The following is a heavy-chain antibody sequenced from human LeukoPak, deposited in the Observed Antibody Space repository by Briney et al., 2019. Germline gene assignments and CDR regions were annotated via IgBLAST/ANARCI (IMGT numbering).Heavy chain of an antibody. CDR2: ISGSGDAT. V-gene: IGHV3-23*01. Sequence: GGSLRLSCAASKFNFAMSWVRQAADKRLEWVSAISGSGDATFYTDSVKGRFTISRDNSKNTLYLQMNNLRVEDTAVYYCAKGHFASSSFFDYWGQGTLVTVSS. CDR1: KFNFA. CDR3: AKGHFASSSFFDY. J-gene: IGHJ4*02. D-gene: IGHD6-6*01.